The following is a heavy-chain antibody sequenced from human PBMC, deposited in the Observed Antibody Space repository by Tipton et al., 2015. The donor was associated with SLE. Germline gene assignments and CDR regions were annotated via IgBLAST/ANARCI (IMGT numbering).Heavy chain of an antibody. CDR3: AKDMNNDYDKYVVVVVGVDY. D-gene: IGHD2-15*01. CDR1: GFTFDDYT. V-gene: IGHV3-43*01. Sequence: GSLRLSCDVSGFTFDDYTMHWVRQVPGKGLEWVSLISWDGASTYYADSVKGRFTISRDNSKNSLFLQMNSLRTEDSALYYCAKDMNNDYDKYVVVVVGVDYWGQGTLVTVSS. CDR2: ISWDGAST. J-gene: IGHJ4*02.